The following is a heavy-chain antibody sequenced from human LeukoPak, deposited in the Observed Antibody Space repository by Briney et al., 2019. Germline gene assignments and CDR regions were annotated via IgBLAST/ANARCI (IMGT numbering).Heavy chain of an antibody. Sequence: GGSLRLSCAASGFTFSSYGMHWVRQTPGKGLERVAFIRFDESNNYYADSVKGRFTISRDNSKNTLYLQMNSLRAEDTAVYYCGKDQGYYDSSGYQYYFDNWGQGTLVTVSS. CDR2: IRFDESNN. V-gene: IGHV3-30*02. CDR3: GKDQGYYDSSGYQYYFDN. D-gene: IGHD3-22*01. J-gene: IGHJ4*02. CDR1: GFTFSSYG.